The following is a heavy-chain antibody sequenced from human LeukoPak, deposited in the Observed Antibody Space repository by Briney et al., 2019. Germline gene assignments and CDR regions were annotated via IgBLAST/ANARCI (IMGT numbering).Heavy chain of an antibody. V-gene: IGHV3-74*01. J-gene: IGHJ6*04. Sequence: AGGSLRLSCAASGFTFSNYWMNWVRQAPGKGLVWVSRIKSDGSITTYAESVKGRFTISRDNANNTLYLPINRLRAQETAVDYCARVGAVAGTLDVWGKGTTVTVSS. CDR3: ARVGAVAGTLDV. CDR1: GFTFSNYW. CDR2: IKSDGSIT. D-gene: IGHD6-19*01.